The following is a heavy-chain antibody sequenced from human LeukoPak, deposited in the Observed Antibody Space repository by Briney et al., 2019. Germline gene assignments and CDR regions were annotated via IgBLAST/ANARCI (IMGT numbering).Heavy chain of an antibody. Sequence: ALRLACSAPGHKFNCYVIHWVRWAPAKGLERVPVIWSDGSRKYDADSVNGRFTISRDTSKNTLYLQMSGLSADDTAVYYCARVLYSGAWSGPDYWGQGTLVTVSS. CDR1: GHKFNCYV. CDR3: ARVLYSGAWSGPDY. V-gene: IGHV3-33*01. J-gene: IGHJ4*02. D-gene: IGHD6-19*01. CDR2: IWSDGSRK.